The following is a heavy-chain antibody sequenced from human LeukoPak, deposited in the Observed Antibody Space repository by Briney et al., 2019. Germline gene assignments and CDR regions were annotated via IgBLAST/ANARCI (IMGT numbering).Heavy chain of an antibody. J-gene: IGHJ4*02. CDR3: ARGYCSGNSCYVFDY. CDR1: GGTFSSYA. V-gene: IGHV1-69*04. Sequence: SVKVSCKASGGTFSSYAISWVRQAPGQGLEWMGRIIPILGIANYAQKFQGRVTITADKSTSTAYMELSSLRSEDTAVYYCARGYCSGNSCYVFDYWGQGTLVTVSS. D-gene: IGHD2-2*01. CDR2: IIPILGIA.